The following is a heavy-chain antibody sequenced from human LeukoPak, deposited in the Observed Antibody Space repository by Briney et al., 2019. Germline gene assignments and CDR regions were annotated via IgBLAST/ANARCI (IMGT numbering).Heavy chain of an antibody. J-gene: IGHJ4*02. Sequence: GGSLRLSCAASGLTFSSYWMSWVRQAPGKGLEWVANIKQDGSEKYYVDSVKGRFTISRDDTENSLYLQMNSLRAEDTAVYFCARDRSSSSHLFDCWGQGTLVTVSS. CDR3: ARDRSSSSHLFDC. CDR1: GLTFSSYW. V-gene: IGHV3-7*01. D-gene: IGHD6-6*01. CDR2: IKQDGSEK.